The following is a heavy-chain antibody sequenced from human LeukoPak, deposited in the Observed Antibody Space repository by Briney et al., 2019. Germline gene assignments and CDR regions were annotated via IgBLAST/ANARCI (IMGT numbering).Heavy chain of an antibody. J-gene: IGHJ2*01. D-gene: IGHD7-27*01. CDR2: IGLTDTTI. Sequence: GGSLRLSCAASGFTFSDYYMSWIRQVPGKGLEWVLYIGLTDTTIYYADSLKGRFAISRDNAKNSLYLHTHSLRAEDTAIYYCARLKLGYWYFDLWGRGTLLTVSS. CDR1: GFTFSDYY. V-gene: IGHV3-11*01. CDR3: ARLKLGYWYFDL.